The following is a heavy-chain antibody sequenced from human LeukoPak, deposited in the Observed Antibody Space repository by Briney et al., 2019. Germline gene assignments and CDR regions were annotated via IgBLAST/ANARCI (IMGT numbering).Heavy chain of an antibody. Sequence: GESLKISCKGSGYPFNNRWIAWVRQMPGKGLEWMGFIYPGDSNARYSPSFQGQVTISVDKSISTAYLQWRSLKASDTAIYYCATTSPQVWFDPWGQGTLVTVSA. CDR1: GYPFNNRW. V-gene: IGHV5-51*01. CDR2: IYPGDSNA. J-gene: IGHJ5*02. CDR3: ATTSPQVWFDP.